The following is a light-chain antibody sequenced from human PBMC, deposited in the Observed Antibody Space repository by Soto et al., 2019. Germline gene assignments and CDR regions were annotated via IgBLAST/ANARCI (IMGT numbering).Light chain of an antibody. CDR2: DVS. Sequence: QSVLTQPPSVSGSPGQSVTISCPGTSADVGIYNRVAWYQQPPGTSPKLVICDVSNRPSGVPDRFSGSKSGSTASLTISGLQAEDEADYHCSSYTTSNTYVFGTGTKVTVL. V-gene: IGLV2-18*02. CDR3: SSYTTSNTYV. J-gene: IGLJ1*01. CDR1: SADVGIYNR.